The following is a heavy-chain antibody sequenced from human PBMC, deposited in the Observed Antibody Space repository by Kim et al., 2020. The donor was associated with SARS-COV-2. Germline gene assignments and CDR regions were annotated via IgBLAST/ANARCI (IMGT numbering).Heavy chain of an antibody. V-gene: IGHV3-13*01. J-gene: IGHJ2*01. Sequence: PGSVKGRFTISRENAKNSLDLQMNSLRAGDTAVYYCARAQIAATNWYFDLWGRGTLVTVSS. CDR3: ARAQIAATNWYFDL. D-gene: IGHD6-13*01.